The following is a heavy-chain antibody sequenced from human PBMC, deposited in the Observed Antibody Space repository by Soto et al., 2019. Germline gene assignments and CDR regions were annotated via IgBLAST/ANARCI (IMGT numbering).Heavy chain of an antibody. CDR1: GFTFSNYV. J-gene: IGHJ3*01. CDR3: ASRPPVSYLGMADVFDL. Sequence: EVQLLESGGGLVQPGGSLRLSCAASGFTFSNYVMNWVRQAPGKGLEWVSGISGSGSSTYYADSVTGRFTISRDNYKNTLYLQMNSLKAGDTAIYYCASRPPVSYLGMADVFDLWGQGTMVSVSS. CDR2: ISGSGSST. V-gene: IGHV3-23*01. D-gene: IGHD1-26*01.